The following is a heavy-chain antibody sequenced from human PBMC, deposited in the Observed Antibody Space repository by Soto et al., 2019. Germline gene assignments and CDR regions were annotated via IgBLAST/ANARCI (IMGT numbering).Heavy chain of an antibody. CDR3: ARDPRSTIFVVVIMPKQYYYYYMDV. J-gene: IGHJ6*03. CDR1: GLTFSSYS. D-gene: IGHD3-3*01. CDR2: ISSSSSTI. V-gene: IGHV3-48*01. Sequence: EVQLVESGGGLVQPGGSLSLSCEASGLTFSSYSMNWVRQAPGKGLEWVSYISSSSSTIYYADSVKGRFTIARDNAKNSLYLQMNSLRAEDTAVYYCARDPRSTIFVVVIMPKQYYYYYMDVWGKVTTVTVTS.